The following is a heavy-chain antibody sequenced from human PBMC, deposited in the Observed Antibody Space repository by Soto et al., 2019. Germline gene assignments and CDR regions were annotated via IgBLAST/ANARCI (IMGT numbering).Heavy chain of an antibody. V-gene: IGHV4-30-2*01. CDR1: GGSISSGGYS. CDR3: TTQGFGGLHGLVDV. D-gene: IGHD3-10*01. Sequence: SETLSLTCTVSGGSISSGGYSWSWIRQPPGKGLEWIGYIYHSGSTYYNPSLKSRVTISVDRSKNQFSLKLTSVTAADTAVYYCTTQGFGGLHGLVDVWGQGTTVTVSS. CDR2: IYHSGST. J-gene: IGHJ6*02.